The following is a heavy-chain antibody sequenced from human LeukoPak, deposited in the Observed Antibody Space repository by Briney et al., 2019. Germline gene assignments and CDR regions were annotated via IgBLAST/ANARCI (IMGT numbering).Heavy chain of an antibody. Sequence: RASVKVSCKASGGTFSSYAISWVRQAPGQGLEWMGRIIPILGIANYAQKFQGRVTITADKSTSTAYMGLSSLRSEDTAVYYCASTYDSSGYYQVYYFDYWGQGTLVTVSS. V-gene: IGHV1-69*04. CDR1: GGTFSSYA. J-gene: IGHJ4*02. CDR2: IIPILGIA. D-gene: IGHD3-22*01. CDR3: ASTYDSSGYYQVYYFDY.